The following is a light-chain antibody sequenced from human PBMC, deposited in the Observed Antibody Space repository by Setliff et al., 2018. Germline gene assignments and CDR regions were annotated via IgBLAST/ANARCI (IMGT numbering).Light chain of an antibody. V-gene: IGLV2-8*01. CDR2: EVS. J-gene: IGLJ2*01. Sequence: QSALTQPPSASGSPGQSVTISCTGTSSDVGGYNYVSWYQQQPGKAPKLMIYEVSKRPSGVPDRFSGSKSGNTASLTVSGLQAEDEADYYCYSYAGSSTFLVFGGGTKVTVL. CDR3: YSYAGSSTFLV. CDR1: SSDVGGYNY.